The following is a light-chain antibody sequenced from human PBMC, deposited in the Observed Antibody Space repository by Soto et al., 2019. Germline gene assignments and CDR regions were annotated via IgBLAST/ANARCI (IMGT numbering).Light chain of an antibody. CDR3: QQYSSYSRYT. CDR1: QSISSW. CDR2: MAS. Sequence: DIQMTQSPSTLSASVGDRVTITCRASQSISSWLAWYQQKPGKAPILLIYMASSLESGVPSRFSGSGSGTEFTLTISSLQPDDFATYYCQQYSSYSRYTFGQGTKLEIK. V-gene: IGKV1-5*03. J-gene: IGKJ2*01.